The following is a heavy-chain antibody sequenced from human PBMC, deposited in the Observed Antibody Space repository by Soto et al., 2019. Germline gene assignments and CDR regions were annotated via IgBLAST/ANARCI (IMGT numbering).Heavy chain of an antibody. D-gene: IGHD3-22*01. V-gene: IGHV4-59*01. CDR1: GGSISSYY. J-gene: IGHJ4*02. CDR2: IYYSGST. CDR3: ARGTTHYYDSSGYFFFDY. Sequence: LPETLSLTCTVSGGSISSYYWSWIRQPPGKGLEWIGYIYYSGSTNYNPSLKSRVTISVDTSKNQFSLKLSSVTAAGTAVYYCARGTTHYYDSSGYFFFDYWGQGALVTVSS.